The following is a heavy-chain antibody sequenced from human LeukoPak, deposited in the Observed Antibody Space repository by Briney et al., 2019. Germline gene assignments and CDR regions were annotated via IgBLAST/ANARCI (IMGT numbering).Heavy chain of an antibody. D-gene: IGHD6-19*01. J-gene: IGHJ4*02. CDR2: INPNSGGT. CDR3: ARDEDSSGWYRY. V-gene: IGHV1-2*02. Sequence: AASVKVSCKASGYTFTGYYMHWVRQAPGQGLEWMGWINPNSGGTNYAQKFQGRVTMTRDTSISTAYMELSRLRSDDTAVYYCARDEDSSGWYRYWGQGTLVTVSS. CDR1: GYTFTGYY.